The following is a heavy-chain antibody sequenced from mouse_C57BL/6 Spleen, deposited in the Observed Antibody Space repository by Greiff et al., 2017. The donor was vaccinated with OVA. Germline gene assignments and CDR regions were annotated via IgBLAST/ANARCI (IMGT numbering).Heavy chain of an antibody. Sequence: QVQLQQPGAELVKPGASVKLSCKASGYTFTSYWMQWVKQRPGQGLEWIGEIDPSDSYTNYNQKFKGKATLTVDTSSSTAYMQLSSLTSEDSAVYYCARGGSDDNCDYWGQGTTLTVSA. J-gene: IGHJ2*01. CDR2: IDPSDSYT. V-gene: IGHV1-50*01. CDR3: ARGGSDDNCDY. CDR1: GYTFTSYW. D-gene: IGHD3-2*02.